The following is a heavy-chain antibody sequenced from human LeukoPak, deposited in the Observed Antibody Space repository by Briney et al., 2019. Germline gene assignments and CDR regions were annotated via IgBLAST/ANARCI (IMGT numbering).Heavy chain of an antibody. CDR3: ARGYCRSSGCHEPPLYGMDV. D-gene: IGHD2-2*01. V-gene: IGHV1-18*04. CDR1: GYTFTDYG. CDR2: INPYSGNT. Sequence: APVKLSCKASGYTFTDYGFNWVRQAPGQGLEWMGWINPYSGNTNFAQQLQGRVTMTSDTSTSTVYMELRRLTSDDTAVYNCARGYCRSSGCHEPPLYGMDVWGQGTTVTVS. J-gene: IGHJ6*02.